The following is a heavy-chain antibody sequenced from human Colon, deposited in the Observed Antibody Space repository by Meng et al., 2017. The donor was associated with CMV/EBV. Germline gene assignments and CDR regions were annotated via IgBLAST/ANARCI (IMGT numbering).Heavy chain of an antibody. CDR2: IISILART. V-gene: IGHV1-69*10. D-gene: IGHD4/OR15-4a*01. CDR3: ARYRHGAGANFHVEYYFDY. J-gene: IGHJ4*02. Sequence: SVKVSCKTSGGTFSTYALNWVRQAPGQGLEWMGGIISILARTNYAQKFQDRLTITADRFTSTAYMELSSLRSEDTAIYFCARYRHGAGANFHVEYYFDYWGQGTLVTVSS. CDR1: GGTFSTYA.